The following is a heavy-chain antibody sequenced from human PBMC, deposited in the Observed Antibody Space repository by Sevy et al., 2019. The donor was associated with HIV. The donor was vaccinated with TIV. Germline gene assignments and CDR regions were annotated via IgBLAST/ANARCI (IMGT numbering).Heavy chain of an antibody. CDR3: ASDILTGSDY. V-gene: IGHV3-30*02. J-gene: IGHJ4*02. Sequence: GGSLRLSCAASGFTFSSYGMHWVRQAPGKGLEWVAFIWYDGSDKYYEDSVKGRFTVSRDNTKNTLYLQMNSLRAADTAVYYCASDILTGSDYWGQGTLVTVSS. D-gene: IGHD3-9*01. CDR2: IWYDGSDK. CDR1: GFTFSSYG.